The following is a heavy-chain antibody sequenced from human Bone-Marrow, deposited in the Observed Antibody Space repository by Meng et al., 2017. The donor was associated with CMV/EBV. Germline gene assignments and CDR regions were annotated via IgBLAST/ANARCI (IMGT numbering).Heavy chain of an antibody. CDR2: INPNSGGT. Sequence: ASVKVSCKAFGYTFTGYYLHWVRQAPGQGLEWMGWINPNSGGTNYAQKFQGRVTMTRDTSRSTAYMELSGLRSDDTAVYYCARGIVVVPPGKVGSRRNWYLDLWGRGTLVTVSS. J-gene: IGHJ2*01. D-gene: IGHD2-2*01. CDR1: GYTFTGYY. V-gene: IGHV1-2*02. CDR3: ARGIVVVPPGKVGSRRNWYLDL.